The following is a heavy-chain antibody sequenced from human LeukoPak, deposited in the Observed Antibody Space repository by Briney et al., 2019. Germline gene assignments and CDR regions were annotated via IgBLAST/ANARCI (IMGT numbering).Heavy chain of an antibody. CDR2: IYTSGST. CDR1: GGSISSYY. J-gene: IGHJ5*02. CDR3: ARXXXYGSGXYPNWXXX. V-gene: IGHV4-4*07. Sequence: SETLSLTCTVSGGSISSYYWSWIRQPAGKGLEWIGRIYTSGSTNYNPSLKSRVTISVDTSKNQFSLKLSSVTAADTAVYYCARXXXYGSGXYPNWXXXXGQGXXXXVSX. D-gene: IGHD3-10*01.